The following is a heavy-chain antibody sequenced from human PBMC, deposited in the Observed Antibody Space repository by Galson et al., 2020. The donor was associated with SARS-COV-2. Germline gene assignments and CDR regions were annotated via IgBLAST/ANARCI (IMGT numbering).Heavy chain of an antibody. D-gene: IGHD3-3*01. CDR2: IYYSGST. CDR3: ARQYYDFWRQLIYGMDG. Sequence: SQTLSLTCTVSGGSISSSSYYWGWIRQPPGKGLEWIGRIYYSGSTYYNPSLKRRVTISVDTSKNQFSLKLSSVTAADTAVYYCARQYYDFWRQLIYGMDGWGQGTTVTVSS. J-gene: IGHJ6*02. V-gene: IGHV4-39*01. CDR1: GGSISSSSYY.